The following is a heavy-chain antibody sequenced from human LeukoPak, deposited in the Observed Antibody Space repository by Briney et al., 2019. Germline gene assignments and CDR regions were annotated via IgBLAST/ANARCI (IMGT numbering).Heavy chain of an antibody. J-gene: IGHJ3*02. CDR3: ARELGDDTSGSI. V-gene: IGHV1-18*01. CDR2: ISAYNGDT. D-gene: IGHD3-22*01. CDR1: GYTFTNYG. Sequence: GASVKVSCKASGYTFTNYGITWARQAPGQGLEWMGWISAYNGDTNYAQKLQGRVTMTTDTSTSTAYMELRSLRSDDTAVYYCARELGDDTSGSIWGQGTMVTVSS.